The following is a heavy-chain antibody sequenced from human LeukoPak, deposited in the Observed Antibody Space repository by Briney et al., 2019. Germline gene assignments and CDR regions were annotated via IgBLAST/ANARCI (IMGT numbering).Heavy chain of an antibody. J-gene: IGHJ4*02. CDR1: GGTFSSYA. CDR3: HADCSGGSCYSVDY. V-gene: IGHV1-69*01. CDR2: IIPIFGTA. D-gene: IGHD2-15*01. Sequence: GASVKVSCKASGGTFSSYAISWVRQAPGQGLEWMGGIIPIFGTANYAQKFQGRVTITADESTSTAYMELSSLGSEDTAVYYCHADCSGGSCYSVDYWGQGTLVTVSS.